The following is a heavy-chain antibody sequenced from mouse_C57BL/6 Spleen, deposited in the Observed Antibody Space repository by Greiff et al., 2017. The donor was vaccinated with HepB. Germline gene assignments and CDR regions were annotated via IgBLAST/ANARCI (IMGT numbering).Heavy chain of an antibody. CDR2: IHPNSGST. D-gene: IGHD2-1*01. V-gene: IGHV1-64*01. CDR3: ARRSTMVTPYYFDY. Sequence: VQLQQPGAELVKPGASVKLSCKASGYTFTSYWMHWVKQRPGQGLEWIGMIHPNSGSTNYNEKFKSKATLTVDKSSSTAYMQLSSLTSEDSAVYYCARRSTMVTPYYFDYWGQGTTLTVSS. CDR1: GYTFTSYW. J-gene: IGHJ2*01.